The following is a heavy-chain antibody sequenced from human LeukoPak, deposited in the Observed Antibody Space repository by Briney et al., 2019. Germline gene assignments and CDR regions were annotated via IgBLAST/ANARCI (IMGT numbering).Heavy chain of an antibody. CDR2: IYYNGAT. CDR3: ARYGGSGWVIDN. V-gene: IGHV4-59*08. CDR1: GGSISTDY. D-gene: IGHD6-19*01. Sequence: SETLSLTCTVSGGSISTDYWTWILQPPGKGLEWIGYIYYNGATSYNPSLKSRVTISVDTSKEQFSLKLTPVTAADMAVYYCARYGGSGWVIDNWGQGTLVTVSS. J-gene: IGHJ4*02.